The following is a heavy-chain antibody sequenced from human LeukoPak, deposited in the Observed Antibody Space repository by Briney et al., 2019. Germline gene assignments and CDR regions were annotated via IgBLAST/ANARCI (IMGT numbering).Heavy chain of an antibody. D-gene: IGHD2-15*01. CDR3: ARALGYCSD. CDR1: GGSISSGGYS. Sequence: PSETLSLTCAVSGGSISSGGYSWSWIRQPPGEGLEWIGYIYHSGSTYYNPSLKSRVTISVDRSKNQFSLKLSSVTAADTAVYYCARALGYCSDWGQGTLVTVPS. V-gene: IGHV4-30-2*01. CDR2: IYHSGST. J-gene: IGHJ4*02.